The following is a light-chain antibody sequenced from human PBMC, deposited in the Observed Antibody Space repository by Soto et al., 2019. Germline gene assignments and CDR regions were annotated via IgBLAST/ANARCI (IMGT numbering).Light chain of an antibody. V-gene: IGLV1-40*01. CDR2: GDT. CDR1: SSNIGRGYD. CDR3: QSYDSSLSGYV. J-gene: IGLJ1*01. Sequence: QSVLTQPPSVSGAPGQRVTISCTGSSSNIGRGYDVHWYQQLPGAAPRVLIYGDTNRPSGVPDRFSGSKSGTSASLAITGLQAEDEADYYCQSYDSSLSGYVFGTGTQLTVL.